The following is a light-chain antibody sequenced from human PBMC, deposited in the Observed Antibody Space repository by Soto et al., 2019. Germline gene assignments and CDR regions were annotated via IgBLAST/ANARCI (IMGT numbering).Light chain of an antibody. V-gene: IGKV1-39*01. J-gene: IGKJ2*01. CDR2: DVS. CDR3: QQSFTAPRT. CDR1: QSIGRY. Sequence: TQSPSSLSASVGDRVTVTCRASQSIGRYLNWYQQKPGKAPRLLIYDVSSLQTGVPSRFSGDESGTDFTLTISGLQLEDFATYYCQQSFTAPRTFGQGTKLEIQ.